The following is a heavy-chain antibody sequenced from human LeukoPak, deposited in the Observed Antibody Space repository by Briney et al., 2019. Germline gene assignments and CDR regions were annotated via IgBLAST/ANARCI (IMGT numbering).Heavy chain of an antibody. V-gene: IGHV3-23*01. J-gene: IGHJ4*02. CDR3: AKLEDIVVVPAATLDY. D-gene: IGHD2-2*01. Sequence: PGGSLRLSCAASGFTFSSYAMSWVRQAPGKGLEWVSAISGSGGSTYYADSVKGRFTIPRDNSKNTLYLQMNSLRAEDTAVYYCAKLEDIVVVPAATLDYWGQGTLVTVSS. CDR2: ISGSGGST. CDR1: GFTFSSYA.